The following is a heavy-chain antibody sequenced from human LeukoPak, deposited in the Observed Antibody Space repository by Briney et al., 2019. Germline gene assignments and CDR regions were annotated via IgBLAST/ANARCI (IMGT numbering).Heavy chain of an antibody. D-gene: IGHD2-15*01. CDR1: GFTFSSYE. Sequence: QPGGSLRLSCAASGFTFSSYEMNWVRQAPGKGLEWVSYISSSGSTIYYADSVKGRFTISRDNAKNSLYLQMNSLRAEDTAVYYCARDGDIVVVVAAPTFDYWGQGTLVTVSS. CDR2: ISSSGSTI. CDR3: ARDGDIVVVVAAPTFDY. J-gene: IGHJ4*02. V-gene: IGHV3-48*03.